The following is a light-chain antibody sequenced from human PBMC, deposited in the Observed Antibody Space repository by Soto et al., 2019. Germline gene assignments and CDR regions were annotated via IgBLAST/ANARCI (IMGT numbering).Light chain of an antibody. Sequence: DIQMTQSPSTLSASVGDRVTITCRASQSISSWLAWYQQKPGKAPKLLIYDASSLESGVPPRFSGSGSGTEFTLTISSLKPDDFATYYCQEYQSYSRRFGQGTKVEIK. V-gene: IGKV1-5*01. CDR3: QEYQSYSRR. CDR1: QSISSW. CDR2: DAS. J-gene: IGKJ1*01.